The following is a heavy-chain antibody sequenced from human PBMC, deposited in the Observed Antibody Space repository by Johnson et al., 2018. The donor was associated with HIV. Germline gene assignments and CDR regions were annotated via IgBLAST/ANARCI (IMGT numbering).Heavy chain of an antibody. V-gene: IGHV3-7*01. CDR2: INVDGSER. Sequence: VQLVESGGGLVQPGGSLRLSCAASGFTFSSFWMTWVCQAPGKGLEWVANINVDGSERYYVDSVKGRFTVSRDNARNSVFLQLNNLRVEDTAVYFCARPHLIFPKNPFDFWGQGTLVTVSS. CDR1: GFTFSSFW. J-gene: IGHJ3*01. D-gene: IGHD3-3*02. CDR3: ARPHLIFPKNPFDF.